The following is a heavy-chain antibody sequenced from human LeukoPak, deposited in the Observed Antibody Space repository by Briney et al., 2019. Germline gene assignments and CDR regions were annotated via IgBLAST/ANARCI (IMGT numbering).Heavy chain of an antibody. CDR1: GFTFSSYS. V-gene: IGHV3-48*04. CDR3: ARTGTTWGNNWFDP. J-gene: IGHJ5*02. CDR2: ISSSSGTI. D-gene: IGHD1-1*01. Sequence: GGSLRLSCAASGFTFSSYSMNWVRQAPGKGLEWVSYISSSSGTIYYADSAKGRFTISRDNAKNSLYLQMNSLRAEDTAVYYCARTGTTWGNNWFDPWGQGTLVTVSS.